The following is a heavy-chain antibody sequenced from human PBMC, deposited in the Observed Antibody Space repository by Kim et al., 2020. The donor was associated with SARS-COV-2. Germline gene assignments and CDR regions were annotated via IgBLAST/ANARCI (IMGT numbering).Heavy chain of an antibody. Sequence: YYADSVKGRFTSSRDNAKNSLYLQMNSLRAEDTAVYYCARDRSSGWAFDYWGQGTLVTVSS. J-gene: IGHJ4*02. CDR3: ARDRSSGWAFDY. D-gene: IGHD6-19*01. V-gene: IGHV3-21*01.